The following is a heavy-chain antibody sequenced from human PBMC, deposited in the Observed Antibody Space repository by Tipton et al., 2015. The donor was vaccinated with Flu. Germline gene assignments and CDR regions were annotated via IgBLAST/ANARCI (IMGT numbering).Heavy chain of an antibody. J-gene: IGHJ6*02. V-gene: IGHV4-59*01. CDR3: ARVWGSPIYYYYYGMDV. D-gene: IGHD3-16*01. CDR1: GGSISSYY. CDR2: IYYSGST. Sequence: LRLSCTVSGGSISSYYWSRIRQPPGKGLEWIGYIYYSGSTNYNPSLKSRVTISVDTSKNQFSLKLSSVTAADTAVYYCARVWGSPIYYYYYGMDVWGQGTTVTVSS.